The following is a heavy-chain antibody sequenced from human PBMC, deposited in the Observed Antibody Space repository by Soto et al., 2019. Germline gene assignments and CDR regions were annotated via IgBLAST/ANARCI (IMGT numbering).Heavy chain of an antibody. CDR3: AKHFVNGEIDY. D-gene: IGHD3-10*01. V-gene: IGHV3-23*01. CDR2: IGSSGGVT. CDR1: GFTFSTYA. Sequence: EVQLLESGGGLVQPGGSLRLSCVASGFTFSTYAMSWVRQAPGKGLEWVSIIGSSGGVTVYADSMKGRFTISRDNSKNTLYLQMNSLTAEDTAVYYCAKHFVNGEIDYWGQGTLVTVSS. J-gene: IGHJ4*02.